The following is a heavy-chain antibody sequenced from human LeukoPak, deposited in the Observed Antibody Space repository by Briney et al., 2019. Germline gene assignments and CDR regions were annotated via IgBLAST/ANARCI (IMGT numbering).Heavy chain of an antibody. D-gene: IGHD4-23*01. CDR1: GYSFTSYW. J-gene: IGHJ6*04. Sequence: GESLKISCKGSGYSFTSYWIGWVRQMPGKGLEWMGVIYPGDSDTRYSPSFQGQVTISADKSISTAYLQWSSLKASDTAMYYCATVSTVVTPLNYYYYGMDVWGEGTTVTVSS. CDR3: ATVSTVVTPLNYYYYGMDV. CDR2: IYPGDSDT. V-gene: IGHV5-51*01.